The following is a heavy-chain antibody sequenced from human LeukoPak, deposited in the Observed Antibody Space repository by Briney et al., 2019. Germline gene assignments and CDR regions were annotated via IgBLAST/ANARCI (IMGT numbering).Heavy chain of an antibody. Sequence: ASVKVSCKASGYTFTGHYMHWVRQAPGQGLEWMGWINPNGGGTNYAQNFQGRVTMTRDTSISSAYMELSSLRSDDTAVYYCARDKDTAMVGDYWGQGTLLTVSS. CDR3: ARDKDTAMVGDY. V-gene: IGHV1-2*02. D-gene: IGHD5-18*01. J-gene: IGHJ4*02. CDR2: INPNGGGT. CDR1: GYTFTGHY.